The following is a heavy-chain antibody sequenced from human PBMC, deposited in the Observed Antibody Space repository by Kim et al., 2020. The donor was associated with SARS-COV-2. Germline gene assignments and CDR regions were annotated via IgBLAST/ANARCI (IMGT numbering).Heavy chain of an antibody. CDR1: GFSFDDSA. J-gene: IGHJ5*02. CDR2: INYNSGRI. CDR3: AKARLTDSNWFDP. Sequence: GGSLRLSCAASGFSFDDSAMHWVRQAPGKGLEWVSGINYNSGRIGYADSVKGRFTISRDNAKKSLYLQMNSLRDEDTALYYCAKARLTDSNWFDPWGQGTLFTISS. V-gene: IGHV3-9*01. D-gene: IGHD6-25*01.